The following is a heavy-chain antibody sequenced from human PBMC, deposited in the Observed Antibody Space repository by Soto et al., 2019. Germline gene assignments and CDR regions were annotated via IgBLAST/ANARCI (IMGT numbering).Heavy chain of an antibody. CDR1: GGTFSSYT. CDR2: IIPILGIA. D-gene: IGHD3-10*01. CDR3: ASSRRITMVRGAAWRAYFDY. J-gene: IGHJ4*02. V-gene: IGHV1-69*02. Sequence: SVKVSCKASGGTFSSYTISWVRQAPGQGLEWMGRIIPILGIANYAQKFQGRVTITADKSTSTAYMELSSLRSEDTAVYYCASSRRITMVRGAAWRAYFDYWGQGTLVTSPQ.